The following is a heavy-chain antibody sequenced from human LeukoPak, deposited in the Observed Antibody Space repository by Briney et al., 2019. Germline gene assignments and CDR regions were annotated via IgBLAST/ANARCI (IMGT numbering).Heavy chain of an antibody. J-gene: IGHJ6*03. CDR2: IIPIFGTA. D-gene: IGHD6-6*01. CDR1: AGTFSSYA. V-gene: IGHV1-69*05. CDR3: ARSLRSSSRLYYYYMDV. Sequence: ASVKVSCKASAGTFSSYAISWVRQAPGQGLEWMGGIIPIFGTANYAQKFQGRVTITTDESTSTAYMELSSLRSEDTAVYYCARSLRSSSRLYYYYMDVWGKGTTVTVSS.